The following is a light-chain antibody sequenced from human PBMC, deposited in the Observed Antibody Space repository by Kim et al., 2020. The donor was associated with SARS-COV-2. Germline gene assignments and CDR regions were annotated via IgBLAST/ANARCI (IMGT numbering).Light chain of an antibody. V-gene: IGKV3-15*01. CDR3: QQHNSRPLT. CDR1: QSVNND. J-gene: IGKJ5*01. CDR2: GAS. Sequence: VSPGEGATVSCRASQSVNNDLAWYQQKPGQAPRLLIYGASSRATGIPARFSGSGSGTEFTLTISSLQSEDSAVYYCQQHNSRPLTFGQGTRLEIK.